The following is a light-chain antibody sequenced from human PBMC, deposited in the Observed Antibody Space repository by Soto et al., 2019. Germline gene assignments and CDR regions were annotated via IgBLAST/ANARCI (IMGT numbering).Light chain of an antibody. CDR1: QSHNIY. CDR3: QQRSDWPPLT. V-gene: IGKV3-11*01. J-gene: IGKJ4*01. Sequence: VLTQSPATLSLSPGDTATLSCRASQSHNIYIAWYQQKPGQAPRLLIYGASNRAAGVPARFSGSGSGTDFTRTISSLEPEDVAVDYGQQRSDWPPLTFGGGTKVEIK. CDR2: GAS.